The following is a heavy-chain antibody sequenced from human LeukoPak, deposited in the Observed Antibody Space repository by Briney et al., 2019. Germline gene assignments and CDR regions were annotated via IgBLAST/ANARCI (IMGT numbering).Heavy chain of an antibody. CDR2: FYSGGST. V-gene: IGHV3-53*01. J-gene: IGHJ4*02. D-gene: IGHD2-2*01. CDR3: AKDIEYSSTSSLDY. CDR1: GFIFSSNH. Sequence: GGSLRLSCVVSGFIFSSNHISWVRQAPGKGLEWVSVFYSGGSTYYADSVTGRFTISRDNSKNTVYLQMNSLRVEDTAVYYCAKDIEYSSTSSLDYWGQGTLVTVSS.